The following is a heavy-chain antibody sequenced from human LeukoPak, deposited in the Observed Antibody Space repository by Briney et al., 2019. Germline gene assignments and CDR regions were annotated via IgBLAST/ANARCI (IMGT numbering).Heavy chain of an antibody. CDR3: AREGLYYGSGSSTEIDY. V-gene: IGHV4-31*03. CDR2: IFYTGRV. D-gene: IGHD3-10*01. CDR1: GGSISSGVYY. J-gene: IGHJ4*02. Sequence: SETLSLTCTVSGGSISSGVYYWSWIRQHPGKGLEWMGYIFYTGRVSYNPSLKSRITISVDSTRNHFSLEVSSVTAADTAVYYCAREGLYYGSGSSTEIDYWGQGTLVTVSS.